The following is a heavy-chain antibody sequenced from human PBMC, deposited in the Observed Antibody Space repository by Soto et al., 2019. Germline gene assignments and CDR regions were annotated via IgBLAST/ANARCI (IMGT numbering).Heavy chain of an antibody. CDR1: GGPFSGYY. Sequence: SETLSLTCAVYGGPFSGYYCSWMLQPPGKGLEWIGEINHSGSTNYNPSLKSRVTISVDTSKNQFSLKLSSVTAADTAVYYCARGGEDIVVVPAARNLDYWGQGTLVTVSS. J-gene: IGHJ4*02. CDR3: ARGGEDIVVVPAARNLDY. D-gene: IGHD2-2*01. V-gene: IGHV4-34*01. CDR2: INHSGST.